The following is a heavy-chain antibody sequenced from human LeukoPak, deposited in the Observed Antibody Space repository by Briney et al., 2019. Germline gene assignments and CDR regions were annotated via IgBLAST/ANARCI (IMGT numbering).Heavy chain of an antibody. CDR2: ISSSSSYI. V-gene: IGHV3-21*01. D-gene: IGHD4-17*01. J-gene: IGHJ4*02. CDR3: ARDTPLETVHTFDY. Sequence: PGGSLRLSCAASGFTFSSYSMNWVRQAPGKGLEWVSSISSSSSYIYYADSVKGRFTISRDNAKNSLYLRMNSLRAEDTAVYYCARDTPLETVHTFDYWAREPWSPSPQ. CDR1: GFTFSSYS.